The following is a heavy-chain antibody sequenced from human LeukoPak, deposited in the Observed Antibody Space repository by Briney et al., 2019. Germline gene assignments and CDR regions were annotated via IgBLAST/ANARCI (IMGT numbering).Heavy chain of an antibody. CDR3: ARGAYYYED. CDR1: GFTFSRNS. J-gene: IGHJ4*02. CDR2: ISSSSSTI. D-gene: IGHD3-22*01. Sequence: GGSLRLSCAASGFTFSRNSMNWVRQAPGKGLEWVSYISSSSSTINYADSVKGRFTISRDNAKNSLYLQMNSLRAEDTAVYYCARGAYYYEDWGQGTLVTVSS. V-gene: IGHV3-48*01.